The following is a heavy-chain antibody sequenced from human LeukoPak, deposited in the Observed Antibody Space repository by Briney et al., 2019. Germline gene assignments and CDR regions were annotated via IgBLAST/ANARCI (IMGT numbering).Heavy chain of an antibody. CDR2: IHYSGST. J-gene: IGHJ4*02. CDR1: GGSISGYY. D-gene: IGHD5-24*01. Sequence: PSETLSLTCTVSGGSISGYYWSWTRQPPGKGLEWIAYIHYSGSTNYNPPLKSRLTISVDTSKNQLSLKLNSVTDADTAVYYCARHGQNDGYPLDYWGQGTLVSVSS. CDR3: ARHGQNDGYPLDY. V-gene: IGHV4-59*08.